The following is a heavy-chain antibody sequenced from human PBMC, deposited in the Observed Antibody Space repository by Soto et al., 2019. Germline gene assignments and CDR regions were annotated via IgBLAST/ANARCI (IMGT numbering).Heavy chain of an antibody. CDR3: ARDAQYSSRWHPIDY. Sequence: QVQLVQSGAEVKKPGASVKVYCKASGYTLTDYGISWVRQAPGQGLEWMGGIHTYNGNTNYAQKVQGRVTMTTDSSTSTAYMELRSLRSDDTAVYYCARDAQYSSRWHPIDYWGQGTLVTVSS. CDR2: IHTYNGNT. D-gene: IGHD6-19*01. V-gene: IGHV1-18*01. J-gene: IGHJ4*02. CDR1: GYTLTDYG.